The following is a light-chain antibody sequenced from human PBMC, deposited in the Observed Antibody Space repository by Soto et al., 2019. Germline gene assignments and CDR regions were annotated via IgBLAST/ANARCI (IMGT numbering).Light chain of an antibody. Sequence: QSVLTQPPSASGTPGQRVTISCSGSSSNIGSNTVNWYQQLPGTAPKLLIYSNNQRPSGVPDRFSGSKSGTSASLAISGLPSGDEADYYCAAWEDSLNGWVFGGGTKLTVL. CDR1: SSNIGSNT. V-gene: IGLV1-44*01. CDR2: SNN. J-gene: IGLJ3*02. CDR3: AAWEDSLNGWV.